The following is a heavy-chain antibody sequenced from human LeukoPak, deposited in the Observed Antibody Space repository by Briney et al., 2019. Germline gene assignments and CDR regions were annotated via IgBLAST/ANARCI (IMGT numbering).Heavy chain of an antibody. J-gene: IGHJ3*02. CDR1: GGTFSSYA. V-gene: IGHV1-69*05. D-gene: IGHD6-19*01. CDR3: ARDLYPRIVVAGPGRAFDI. Sequence: SVKVSCKASGGTFSSYAISWVRQAPGQGLEWMGGIIPIFGTANYAQKFQGRVTITTDESTSTAYMELSSLRSEDTAVYYCARDLYPRIVVAGPGRAFDIWGQGTMVTVSS. CDR2: IIPIFGTA.